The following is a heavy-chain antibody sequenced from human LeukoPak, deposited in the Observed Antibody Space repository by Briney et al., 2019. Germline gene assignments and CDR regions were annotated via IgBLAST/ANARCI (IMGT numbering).Heavy chain of an antibody. V-gene: IGHV3-53*01. D-gene: IGHD1-26*01. CDR1: GFTVSSNY. CDR3: ARVLWELLGRGGSYYFDY. CDR2: IYSGGST. J-gene: IGHJ4*02. Sequence: GGSLRLSCAASGFTVSSNYMTWVRQAPGKGLEWVSVIYSGGSTYYADSVKGRFTISRDNSKNTLYLQMHSLRAEDTAVYYCARVLWELLGRGGSYYFDYWGQGTLVTVSS.